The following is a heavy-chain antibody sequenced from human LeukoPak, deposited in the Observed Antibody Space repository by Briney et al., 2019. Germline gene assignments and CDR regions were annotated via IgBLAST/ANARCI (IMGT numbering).Heavy chain of an antibody. CDR1: GYTLTELS. CDR3: AADKGYYYAMDV. J-gene: IGHJ6*02. Sequence: ASVKVSCKVSGYTLTELSMHWVRQAPGKGLEGMGGFDPEDGETIYAQKFQGRVTMTEDTSTDTAYMELSSLRSEDTAVYYCAADKGYYYAMDVWGQGTTVTVSS. CDR2: FDPEDGET. V-gene: IGHV1-24*01.